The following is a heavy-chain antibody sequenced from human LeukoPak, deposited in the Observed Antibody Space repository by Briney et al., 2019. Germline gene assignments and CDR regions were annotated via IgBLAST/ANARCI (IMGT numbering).Heavy chain of an antibody. Sequence: PSETLSLTCAVYGGSFSGYYWSWIRQPPGKGLEWIGEINHCGSTNYNPSLKSRVTISVDTSKNQFSLKLSSVSAADTAEYYCARTRRRNYYDSSGYYCFDYWGQGTLVTVSS. CDR2: INHCGST. V-gene: IGHV4-34*01. J-gene: IGHJ4*02. CDR3: ARTRRRNYYDSSGYYCFDY. CDR1: GGSFSGYY. D-gene: IGHD3-22*01.